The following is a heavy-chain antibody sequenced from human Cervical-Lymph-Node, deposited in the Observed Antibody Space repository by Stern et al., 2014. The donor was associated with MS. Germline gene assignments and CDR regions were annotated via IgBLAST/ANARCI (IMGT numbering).Heavy chain of an antibody. J-gene: IGHJ4*02. V-gene: IGHV3-53*01. CDR2: IYSGGST. Sequence: EVHLVESGGGLIQPGGSLRLSCAVSGFSVSSDYMTWVRQAPGKGLEWVSIIYSGGSTDYSDSVKGRFTISRGESKNTLSLQMNNLTAEDTAVYYCARGSAGVGILYYWGQGTLVTVSS. CDR1: GFSVSSDY. D-gene: IGHD3-3*01. CDR3: ARGSAGVGILYY.